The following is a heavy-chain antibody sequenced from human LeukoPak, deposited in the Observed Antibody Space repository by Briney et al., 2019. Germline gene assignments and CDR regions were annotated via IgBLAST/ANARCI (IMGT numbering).Heavy chain of an antibody. CDR2: ISWNSGSI. CDR1: GFTFDDYA. Sequence: GGSLRLSCAASGFTFDDYAMHWVRQAPGKSLEWVSGISWNSGSIGYADSVKGRLTISRDNAKNSLYLQMNSLRAEDTALYYCARTTIFGITDYWGQGTLVTVSS. V-gene: IGHV3-9*01. CDR3: ARTTIFGITDY. D-gene: IGHD3-3*01. J-gene: IGHJ4*02.